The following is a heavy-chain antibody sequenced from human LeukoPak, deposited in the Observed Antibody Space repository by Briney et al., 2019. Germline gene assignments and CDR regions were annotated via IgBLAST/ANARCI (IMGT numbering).Heavy chain of an antibody. J-gene: IGHJ4*02. V-gene: IGHV3-23*01. Sequence: GGCLRLSWAASGFTFDDYAMPWVRQAPGKGLEWVSAISGSGGSTYYADSVKGRFTISRDNSKNTLYLQMNSLRAEDTAVYYCAKDSDSGSLATDYWGQGTLVTVSS. CDR3: AKDSDSGSLATDY. CDR1: GFTFDDYA. CDR2: ISGSGGST. D-gene: IGHD1-26*01.